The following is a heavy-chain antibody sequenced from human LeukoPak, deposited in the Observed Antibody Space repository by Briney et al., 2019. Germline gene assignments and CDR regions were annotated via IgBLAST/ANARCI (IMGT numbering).Heavy chain of an antibody. Sequence: GASVKVSCKSSGYTFTGYYIHWVRQAPGQGLEWMGWINCHSGGTNYAQKFQGRVTMTRDTSISTAYMELNRLRSDDTAVYYCARSRYKGAFDIWGQGTMVTVSS. CDR1: GYTFTGYY. V-gene: IGHV1-2*02. CDR2: INCHSGGT. J-gene: IGHJ3*02. CDR3: ARSRYKGAFDI. D-gene: IGHD1-1*01.